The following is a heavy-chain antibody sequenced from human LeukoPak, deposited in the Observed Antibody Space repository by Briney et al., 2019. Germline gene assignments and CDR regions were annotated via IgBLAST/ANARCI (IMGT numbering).Heavy chain of an antibody. V-gene: IGHV3-23*01. Sequence: QPGGSLRLSCVASGFTLSTYEVNWVRQAPGKGLEWVSAISGSGGSTYYADSVKGRFTISRDNSKNTLYLQMNSLRAEDTAVYYCAKDQVDYGDYHWGQGTLVTVSS. J-gene: IGHJ5*02. CDR3: AKDQVDYGDYH. D-gene: IGHD4-17*01. CDR2: ISGSGGST. CDR1: GFTLSTYE.